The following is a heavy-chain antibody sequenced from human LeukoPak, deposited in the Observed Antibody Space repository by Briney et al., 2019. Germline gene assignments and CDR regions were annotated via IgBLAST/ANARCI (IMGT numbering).Heavy chain of an antibody. CDR3: ARSSGYYPYFDY. J-gene: IGHJ4*02. CDR2: IYYSGST. CDR1: GGSISSYY. Sequence: SETLSLTCTVSGGSISSYYWSWIRQPPGKGLEWIGYIYYSGSTNYNPSLKSRVTISVDTSKNQFSLKLSSVTAADTAVYYCARSSGYYPYFDYWGQGTLVTVSS. D-gene: IGHD3-22*01. V-gene: IGHV4-59*01.